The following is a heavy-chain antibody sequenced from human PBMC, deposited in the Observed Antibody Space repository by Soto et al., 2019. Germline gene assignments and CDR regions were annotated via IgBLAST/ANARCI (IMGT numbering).Heavy chain of an antibody. CDR2: IYDSVNT. J-gene: IGHJ4*02. CDR1: GDSLSSGGHY. V-gene: IGHV4-31*03. Sequence: SETLSLTCTVSGDSLSSGGHYWSWIRQHPGRGLEWIGHIYDSVNTYYSPSLRSRVTISADMSKNQFSLNLRSVTAADTAVYYCARVDHRGYFAILTDYWGQGTLVTVSS. D-gene: IGHD3-9*01. CDR3: ARVDHRGYFAILTDY.